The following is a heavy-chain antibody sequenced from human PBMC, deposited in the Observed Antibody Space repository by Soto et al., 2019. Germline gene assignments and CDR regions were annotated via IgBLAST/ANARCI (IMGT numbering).Heavy chain of an antibody. V-gene: IGHV1-18*04. Sequence: ASVKVSCKAAGYTFTSYGFSWVRQAPGQGLEWMGWISGYNGNTNYAQKFQGRVTMTTDTSTSTAYMELRSLRSDDRAVYYCARAARYCSSTSCFSFFYWFDPWGQGTLVTVSS. J-gene: IGHJ5*02. CDR1: GYTFTSYG. CDR3: ARAARYCSSTSCFSFFYWFDP. D-gene: IGHD2-2*01. CDR2: ISGYNGNT.